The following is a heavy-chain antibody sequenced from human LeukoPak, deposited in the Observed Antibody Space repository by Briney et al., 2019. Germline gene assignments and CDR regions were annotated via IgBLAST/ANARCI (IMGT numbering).Heavy chain of an antibody. V-gene: IGHV4-59*11. Sequence: KPSETLSLTCSVSGGSMNRHYWSWIRQPPGKGLEWIGYIYYNGKTYYNPSLQSRVTISVDTSKNLFSLKLTSVTAADTAVYSCARLLDNDSSGDPDTFDMWGQGTMVTVSS. CDR1: GGSMNRHY. CDR2: IYYNGKT. CDR3: ARLLDNDSSGDPDTFDM. D-gene: IGHD3-22*01. J-gene: IGHJ3*02.